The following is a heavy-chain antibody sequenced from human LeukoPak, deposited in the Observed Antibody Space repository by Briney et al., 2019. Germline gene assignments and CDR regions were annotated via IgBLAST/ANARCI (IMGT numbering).Heavy chain of an antibody. CDR3: ARDPVISVVVPAAIAT. CDR1: GYTFTGYY. D-gene: IGHD2-2*02. Sequence: ASVKVSCKASGYTFTGYYMHWVRQAPGQGLEWMGWINPNSGGTNYAQKFQGRVTMTRDTSISTAYMELSRLRSDDTAVYYCARDPVISVVVPAAIATWGQGTLVTVSS. CDR2: INPNSGGT. J-gene: IGHJ5*02. V-gene: IGHV1-2*02.